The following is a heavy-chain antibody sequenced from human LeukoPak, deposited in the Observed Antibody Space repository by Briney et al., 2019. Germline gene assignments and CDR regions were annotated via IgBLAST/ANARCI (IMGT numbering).Heavy chain of an antibody. CDR2: ISYDGSNK. J-gene: IGHJ4*02. Sequence: PGESLRLSCAASGFTFSGYGMHWVRQAPGKGLEWVAVISYDGSNKYYADSVKGRFTIAGDNSKNILYLQMNSLRADDTAVYYCAKDMHYDSSGYYGLQFDSWGQGTLVTVSS. D-gene: IGHD3-22*01. V-gene: IGHV3-30*18. CDR1: GFTFSGYG. CDR3: AKDMHYDSSGYYGLQFDS.